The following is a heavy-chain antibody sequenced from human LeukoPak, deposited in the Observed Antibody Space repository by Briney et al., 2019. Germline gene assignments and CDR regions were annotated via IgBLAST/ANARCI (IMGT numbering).Heavy chain of an antibody. D-gene: IGHD3-10*01. V-gene: IGHV1-18*04. CDR1: GYTFTGYY. J-gene: IGHJ5*02. Sequence: GSVKVSCKASGYTFTGYYMHWVRQAPGQGLEWMGWISGYNGETNYAQKLQGRVTMTRDTSTNTAYMELTSLRSDDTAVYYCARDGSGTYYPAGVGWLDPWGQGTLVTVSS. CDR3: ARDGSGTYYPAGVGWLDP. CDR2: ISGYNGET.